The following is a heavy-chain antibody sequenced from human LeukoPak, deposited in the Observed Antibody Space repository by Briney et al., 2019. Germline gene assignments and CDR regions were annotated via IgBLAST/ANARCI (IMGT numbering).Heavy chain of an antibody. CDR2: ISYDGSNK. V-gene: IGHV3-30*04. D-gene: IGHD3-9*01. CDR3: ARPHYGILTGLWYFDY. J-gene: IGHJ4*02. CDR1: GFTFSSYA. Sequence: GGSLRLSCAASGFTFSSYAMHWVRQAPGKGLEWVAVISYDGSNKYYADSVKGRFTISRDNSKNTLYLQMNSLRAEDTAVYYCARPHYGILTGLWYFDYWGQGTLVTVSS.